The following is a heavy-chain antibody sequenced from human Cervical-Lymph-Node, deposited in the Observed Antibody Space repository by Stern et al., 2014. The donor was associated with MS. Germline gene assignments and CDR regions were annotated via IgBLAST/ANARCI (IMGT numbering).Heavy chain of an antibody. CDR2: ITTPETT. V-gene: IGHV3-23*04. Sequence: EQLVESGGGLVQPGGSLSLSCAASGFTFSYYAFTWVRQAPGKGLEWASAITTPETTYYADAVKGRFTISRDNAKNTLYLQINSLRAEDPAVYYCAKRRVLNRGKPRVPPPDWYFDVWGRGTLVTVSS. CDR1: GFTFSYYA. J-gene: IGHJ2*01. CDR3: AKRRVLNRGKPRVPPPDWYFDV. D-gene: IGHD1-14*01.